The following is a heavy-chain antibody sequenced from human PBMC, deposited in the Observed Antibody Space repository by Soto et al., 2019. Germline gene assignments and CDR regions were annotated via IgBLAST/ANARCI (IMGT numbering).Heavy chain of an antibody. CDR1: GYTFTGYY. J-gene: IGHJ5*02. CDR3: ARGGKGYYGSGYLNWYDP. Sequence: QVQLVQSGAEVKKPGASVEVSCKASGYTFTGYYMHWVRQAPGQGLEWMGWINPNSGGTNYAQKFQGCVTMTRDTSISTAYMELSRLRSDVTAVYYCARGGKGYYGSGYLNWYDPWGQGTLVTVSS. D-gene: IGHD3-10*01. V-gene: IGHV1-2*04. CDR2: INPNSGGT.